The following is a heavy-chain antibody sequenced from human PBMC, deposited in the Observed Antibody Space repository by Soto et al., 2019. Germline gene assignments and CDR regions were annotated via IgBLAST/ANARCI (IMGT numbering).Heavy chain of an antibody. CDR2: IYYSGST. CDR3: ARRWGTYFDF. CDR1: GGSISSYY. J-gene: IGHJ4*02. V-gene: IGHV4-59*01. D-gene: IGHD7-27*01. Sequence: PSETLSLTCTVSGGSISSYYWSWIRQPPGKGLEWIGYIYYSGSTDYDPSNKSRVTISVDTSKNQISQKMRSVTEADTAVYYCARRWGTYFDFWGQGTLVTVSS.